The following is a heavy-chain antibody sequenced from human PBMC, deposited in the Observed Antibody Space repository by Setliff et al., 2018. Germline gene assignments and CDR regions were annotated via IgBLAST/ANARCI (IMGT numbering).Heavy chain of an antibody. CDR2: IQSDGSNK. Sequence: PGGSLRLSCAASGFTFSSYGMHWVRQAPGKGLEWVAFIQSDGSNKYYADSVKGRFTISRDNSKKTLYLQMNSLRAEDTAVYYCAKERRIYSYAIDYWGQGTLVTVSS. D-gene: IGHD5-18*01. J-gene: IGHJ4*02. V-gene: IGHV3-30*02. CDR1: GFTFSSYG. CDR3: AKERRIYSYAIDY.